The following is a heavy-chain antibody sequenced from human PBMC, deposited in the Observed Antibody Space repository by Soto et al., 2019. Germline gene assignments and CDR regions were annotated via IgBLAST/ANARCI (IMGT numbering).Heavy chain of an antibody. CDR2: IYDNGMT. V-gene: IGHV4-31*03. CDR1: GGSISGGRYY. J-gene: IGHJ6*02. Sequence: QVPLQESGPGLVKPSQTLSLTCNVSGGSISGGRYYWNWIRQHPGKGLERIGHIYDNGMTYYNTSLNRRVIISDYTSKNQSSRRLSSVTAADTAVYYCTRDRGFGMDVWGQGPGVTVSS. CDR3: TRDRGFGMDV.